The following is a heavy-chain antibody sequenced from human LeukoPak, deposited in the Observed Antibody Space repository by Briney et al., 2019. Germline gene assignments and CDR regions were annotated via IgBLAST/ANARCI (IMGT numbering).Heavy chain of an antibody. V-gene: IGHV3-21*01. CDR2: ISSSSSYI. CDR3: ARDLRIAGYDYVDFDY. Sequence: GGSLRLSCAASGFTFSSYSMNWVRQAPGKGLEWVSSISSSSSYIYYADSVKGRFTISRDNAKNSLYLQMNSPRAEDTAVYYCARDLRIAGYDYVDFDYWGQGTLVTVSS. J-gene: IGHJ4*02. D-gene: IGHD5-12*01. CDR1: GFTFSSYS.